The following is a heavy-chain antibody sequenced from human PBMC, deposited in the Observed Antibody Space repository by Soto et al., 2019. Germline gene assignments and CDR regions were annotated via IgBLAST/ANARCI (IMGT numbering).Heavy chain of an antibody. CDR1: GFTFSSYA. CDR2: ISYDGSNK. CDR3: SRTYTSAWELPPIYGMDV. J-gene: IGHJ6*02. V-gene: IGHV3-30-3*01. Sequence: QVQLVESGGGVVQPGRSLRLSCAASGFTFSSYAMHWVRQAPGKGLEWVAVISYDGSNKYYADSVKGRFTISRDNSKNTLYLRMNGRIAEYTSVYYCSRTYTSAWELPPIYGMDVWGQGTTFTVSS. D-gene: IGHD1-7*01.